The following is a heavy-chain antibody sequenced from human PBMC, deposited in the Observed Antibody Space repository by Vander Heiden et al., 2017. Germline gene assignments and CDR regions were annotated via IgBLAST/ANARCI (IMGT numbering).Heavy chain of an antibody. CDR1: GGTLTTYA. J-gene: IGHJ6*02. CDR2: IIPVFGTTKTA. CDR3: ARDCSRRPDYFGSGTYFYHYGMDV. V-gene: IGHV1-69*01. D-gene: IGHD3-10*01. Sequence: QVQLVQSGAEVKKDGSSVTVSCKAAGGTLTTYAISWVRQAPGKGLGWLGGIIPVFGTTKTANYAQKFQGRVTITADESATTVYMEMTSLRSEDTAVYYCARDCSRRPDYFGSGTYFYHYGMDVWGQGTTVTVSS.